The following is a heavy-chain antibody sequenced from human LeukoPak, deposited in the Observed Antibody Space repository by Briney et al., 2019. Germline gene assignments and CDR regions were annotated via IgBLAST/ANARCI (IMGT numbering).Heavy chain of an antibody. V-gene: IGHV4-59*01. CDR2: IHYSGST. J-gene: IGHJ4*02. CDR3: ATAVSGYFDY. Sequence: SETLSLACTVSGGSISSYYWSWIRQPPGKGLEWIGYIHYSGSTNYNPSLKSRVSISVDTSKNLFSLKLSSVTAADTAVYYCATAVSGYFDYWGQGTLVTVSS. CDR1: GGSISSYY. D-gene: IGHD3-9*01.